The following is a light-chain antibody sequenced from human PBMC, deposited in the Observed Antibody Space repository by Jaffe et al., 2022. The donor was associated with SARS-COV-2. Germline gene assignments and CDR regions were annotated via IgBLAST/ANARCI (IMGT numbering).Light chain of an antibody. CDR3: QQSSSLPFT. CDR2: AAS. V-gene: IGKV1-39*01. J-gene: IGKJ5*01. CDR1: QPISSF. Sequence: DIQMTQSPSSLSASLGGSLTITCRASQPISSFLHWYQQKPGRGPKLLISAASTLQGGVPSRFSGSGSGTDFTLTISNLQPEDFAIYYCQQSSSLPFTFGQGTRLDIK.